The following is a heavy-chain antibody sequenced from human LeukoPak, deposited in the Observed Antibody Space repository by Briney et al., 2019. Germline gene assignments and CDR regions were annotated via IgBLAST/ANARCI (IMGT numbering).Heavy chain of an antibody. CDR2: ISSGSPTI. Sequence: PGGSLRLSCVASGLTFSGNSMNWVRQATGKGLEWISYISSGSPTIYYADSVKGRFTISRDNAKNSLYLQMNSLRDEDTAVYYCARTRGYFDFWGQGTLVTVSS. J-gene: IGHJ4*02. CDR3: ARTRGYFDF. CDR1: GLTFSGNS. V-gene: IGHV3-48*02.